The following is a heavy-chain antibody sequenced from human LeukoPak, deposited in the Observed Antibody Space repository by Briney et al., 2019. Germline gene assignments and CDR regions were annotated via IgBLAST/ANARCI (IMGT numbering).Heavy chain of an antibody. CDR2: INPSGVST. V-gene: IGHV1-46*01. J-gene: IGHJ3*02. Sequence: ASVKVSCKTSGYSFTSYYIHWVRQAPGQGLEWMGIINPSGVSTTYAQKFQGRLTMASDTSTRTVYKELSSLRSEDTAMYYCARSSAYYNEADIWGQGTMVTVSS. D-gene: IGHD1-26*01. CDR3: ARSSAYYNEADI. CDR1: GYSFTSYY.